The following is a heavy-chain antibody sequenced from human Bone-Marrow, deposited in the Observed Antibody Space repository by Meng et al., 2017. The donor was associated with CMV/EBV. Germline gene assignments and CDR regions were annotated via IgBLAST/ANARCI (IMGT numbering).Heavy chain of an antibody. V-gene: IGHV3-23*01. Sequence: GGSLRLSCAASGFTFSSYAMSWVRQAPGKGLEWVSAISGSGGSTYYADSVKGRFTISRDNSKNTLYLQMNSLRAEDTAVYYCAKDIRAAARLRAHIGNYGMDVWGQGTTVTVSS. CDR1: GFTFSSYA. CDR3: AKDIRAAARLRAHIGNYGMDV. J-gene: IGHJ6*02. D-gene: IGHD6-6*01. CDR2: ISGSGGST.